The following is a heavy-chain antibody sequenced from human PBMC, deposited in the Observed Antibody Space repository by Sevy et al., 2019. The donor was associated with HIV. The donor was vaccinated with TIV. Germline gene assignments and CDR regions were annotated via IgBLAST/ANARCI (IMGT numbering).Heavy chain of an antibody. Sequence: GGSLRLSCAASGFTFSTYNMNGVRQAPWKGLEWVSSIWSSGSYIYYADSVKGRFTISRDNAKNSLYLQMNSLKVEDTAVYYCARDRTYGSFIDYWGQGTLVTVSS. D-gene: IGHD3-10*01. V-gene: IGHV3-21*01. CDR2: IWSSGSYI. J-gene: IGHJ4*02. CDR1: GFTFSTYN. CDR3: ARDRTYGSFIDY.